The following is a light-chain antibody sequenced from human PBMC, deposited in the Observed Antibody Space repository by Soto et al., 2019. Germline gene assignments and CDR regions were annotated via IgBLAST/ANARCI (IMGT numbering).Light chain of an antibody. CDR1: SSNIGAGYG. V-gene: IGLV1-40*01. CDR2: ANS. CDR3: QSYDSSLSGGV. Sequence: QLVLTQPPSVSGAPGQRVTISCTGSSSNIGAGYGVHWYQQLPGTAPKLLIYANSNRPSGVPDRFSGSKSGTSASLAITGLQAEDEADYYCQSYDSSLSGGVFGGGTKLTVL. J-gene: IGLJ3*02.